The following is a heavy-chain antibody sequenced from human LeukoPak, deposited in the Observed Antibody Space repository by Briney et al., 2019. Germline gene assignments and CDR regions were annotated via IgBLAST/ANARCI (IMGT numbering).Heavy chain of an antibody. CDR1: GYTFTSYG. J-gene: IGHJ3*02. D-gene: IGHD1-7*01. Sequence: ASVKVSCKASGYTFTSYGISWVRQAAGQGLEWMGWISAYNGNTNYAQKLQGRVTMTTDTSTSTAYMELRSLRSDDTAVYYCARDPGDNWNYVDAFDIWGQGTMVTVSS. CDR2: ISAYNGNT. CDR3: ARDPGDNWNYVDAFDI. V-gene: IGHV1-18*01.